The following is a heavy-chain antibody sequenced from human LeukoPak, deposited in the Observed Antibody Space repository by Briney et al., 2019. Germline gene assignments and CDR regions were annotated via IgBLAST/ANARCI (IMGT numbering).Heavy chain of an antibody. D-gene: IGHD6-13*01. CDR1: GFTFSDYY. CDR3: ARERIAAAGTSTYYYYGMDV. V-gene: IGHV3-11*05. J-gene: IGHJ6*02. CDR2: ISSSSYT. Sequence: PGGSLRLSCAASGFTFSDYYMSWIRQAPGKGLEWVSYISSSSYTNYADSVKGRFTISRDNAKNSLYLQMNSLRAEDTAVYYCARERIAAAGTSTYYYYGMDVWGQGTTVTVSS.